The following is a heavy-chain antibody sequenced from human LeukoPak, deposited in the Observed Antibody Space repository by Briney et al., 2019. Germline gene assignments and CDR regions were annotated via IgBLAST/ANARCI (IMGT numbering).Heavy chain of an antibody. CDR1: GFTVSSNY. D-gene: IGHD6-13*01. V-gene: IGHV3-53*01. J-gene: IGHJ4*02. Sequence: GGSLRLFCAASGFTVSSNYMSWARHARGKGLEWGSVIYRGGSTYYADSVKGRFTISRDKSKNTLYLQMNSLRAEDTAVYYSARDMGMMVAAAFDYWGQGTLVTVSS. CDR2: IYRGGST. CDR3: ARDMGMMVAAAFDY.